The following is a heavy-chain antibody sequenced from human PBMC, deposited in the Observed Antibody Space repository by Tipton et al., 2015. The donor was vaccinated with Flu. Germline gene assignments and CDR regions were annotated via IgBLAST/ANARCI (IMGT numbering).Heavy chain of an antibody. Sequence: TLSLTCAVYGGSFSGYYWSWIRQPPGKGLEWIGEINHSGSTNYNPSLKSRVTISVDTSKNQFSLKLSSGTAADTAVYYCARGQYYDFWSGYSALFDYWGQGTLVTVSS. J-gene: IGHJ4*02. CDR3: ARGQYYDFWSGYSALFDY. D-gene: IGHD3-3*01. V-gene: IGHV4-34*01. CDR2: INHSGST. CDR1: GGSFSGYY.